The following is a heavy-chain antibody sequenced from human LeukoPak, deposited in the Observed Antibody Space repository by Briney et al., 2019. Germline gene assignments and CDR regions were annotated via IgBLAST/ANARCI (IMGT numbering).Heavy chain of an antibody. CDR3: VKDIDYVWGSYSSPNY. V-gene: IGHV3-30*18. CDR1: GFSFSING. CDR2: ISYDGSNK. J-gene: IGHJ4*02. Sequence: GRSLRLSCAASGFSFSINGMHWVRQAPGKGLDGVAVISYDGSNKYYADSVKGRFTISRDNSKNTLYLQMNSLRAEDTAVYYCVKDIDYVWGSYSSPNYWGQGTLVTVSS. D-gene: IGHD3-16*01.